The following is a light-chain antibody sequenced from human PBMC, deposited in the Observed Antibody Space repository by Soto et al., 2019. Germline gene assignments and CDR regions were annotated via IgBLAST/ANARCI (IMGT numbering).Light chain of an antibody. J-gene: IGLJ2*01. CDR3: AAWDDSLDGPHVV. CDR1: SSNIGSNT. CDR2: NNY. V-gene: IGLV1-44*01. Sequence: QAVVTQPPAVSGTPGQRVTISCSGSSSNIGSNTVNWYQQLPGTAPKLLIYNNYQRPSGVPDRFSGSKSGTSASLAISGLQSEDEVEYYCAAWDDSLDGPHVVFGGGTKLTVL.